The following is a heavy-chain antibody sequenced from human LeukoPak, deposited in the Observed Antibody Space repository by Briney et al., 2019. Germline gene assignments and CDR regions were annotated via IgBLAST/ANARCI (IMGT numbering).Heavy chain of an antibody. J-gene: IGHJ3*02. V-gene: IGHV3-48*01. Sequence: PGGSLRLSCTASGFTFGRYSMNWVRQAPGKGLEWISYITSGNSAMHYADSVKGRFTISRDNSKNTLYLQMNSLRAEDTAVYYCAKRGDYGDYRAFDIWGQGTMVTVSS. D-gene: IGHD4-17*01. CDR2: ITSGNSAM. CDR3: AKRGDYGDYRAFDI. CDR1: GFTFGRYS.